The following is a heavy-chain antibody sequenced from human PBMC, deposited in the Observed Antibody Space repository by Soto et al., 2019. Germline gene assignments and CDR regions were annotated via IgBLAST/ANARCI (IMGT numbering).Heavy chain of an antibody. D-gene: IGHD5-12*01. CDR2: IYPADSDT. J-gene: IGHJ4*02. CDR3: AREWSVANPGY. V-gene: IGHV5-51*01. Sequence: GESLKISCKGSGYSFTNYWIGWVRQMPGKGLEWMGVIYPADSDTRYSPSFQGQVTFSADKSISTAYLQWTSLKASDTAMYYCAREWSVANPGYWGQGTQVTVSS. CDR1: GYSFTNYW.